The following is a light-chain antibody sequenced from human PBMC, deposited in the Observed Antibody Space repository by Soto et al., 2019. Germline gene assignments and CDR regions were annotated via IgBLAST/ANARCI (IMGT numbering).Light chain of an antibody. V-gene: IGKV3-15*01. J-gene: IGKJ1*01. CDR3: QQYGSSGT. CDR2: GAS. Sequence: EIVMTQSPATLSVSPGERATLSCRASQSVSSNLAWYQQKPGQAPRLLIYGASTRAAGIPARFSGSGSGIEFILTISRLEPEDFAVYYCQQYGSSGTFGQGTKVDIK. CDR1: QSVSSN.